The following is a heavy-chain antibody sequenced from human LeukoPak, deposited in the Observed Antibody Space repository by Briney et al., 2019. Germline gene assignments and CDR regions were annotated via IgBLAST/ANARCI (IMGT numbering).Heavy chain of an antibody. CDR2: INPNSGGT. J-gene: IGHJ4*02. CDR3: ARGPARGSSSWFPPDY. CDR1: GYTFTGYS. D-gene: IGHD6-13*01. Sequence: ASVKVSCKASGYTFTGYSMHWVRQAPGQGLEWMGWINPNSGGTNYAQKFQGRVTMTRDTSISTAYMELSRLRSDDTAVYYCARGPARGSSSWFPPDYWGQGTLVTVSS. V-gene: IGHV1-2*02.